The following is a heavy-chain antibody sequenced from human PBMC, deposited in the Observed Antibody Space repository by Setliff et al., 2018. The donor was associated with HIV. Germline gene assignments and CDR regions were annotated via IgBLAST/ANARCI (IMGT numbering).Heavy chain of an antibody. CDR3: ARDCRVGWVFTYGMDV. CDR1: GFSFRNYA. Sequence: GGSLRLSCAASGFSFRNYAMSWVRQAPGKGPEWVSGISAYDDSTYYADSVKGRFTVSTDNPKDTLFLQMHSLRAEDTAVYYCARDCRVGWVFTYGMDVWGQGTLVTVSS. V-gene: IGHV3-23*01. D-gene: IGHD6-13*01. CDR2: ISAYDDST. J-gene: IGHJ6*02.